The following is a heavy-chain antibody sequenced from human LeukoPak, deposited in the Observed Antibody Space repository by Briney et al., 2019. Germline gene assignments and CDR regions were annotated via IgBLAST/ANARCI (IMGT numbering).Heavy chain of an antibody. D-gene: IGHD3-22*01. CDR3: VRGVYSSGYYYYFDS. V-gene: IGHV4-59*01. CDR1: GGPISTYY. CDR2: IYYTGSS. J-gene: IGHJ4*02. Sequence: SETLSLTCTVSGGPISTYYWSWIRQSPGKGLEWLGYIYYTGSSSYNPSLRGRVSISVDTSKNQFSLRLSSVTVADTAIYYCVRGVYSSGYYYYFDSWGQGALVTVSS.